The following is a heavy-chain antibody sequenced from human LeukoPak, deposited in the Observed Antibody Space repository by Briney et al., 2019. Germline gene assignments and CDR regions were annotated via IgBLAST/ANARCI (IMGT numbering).Heavy chain of an antibody. J-gene: IGHJ4*02. CDR3: AKCSGGTPRTNDY. D-gene: IGHD2-15*01. CDR2: ISGSGGST. Sequence: SGGSLRLSCAASGYTFSSYWMSWVRQAPGKGLEWVSAISGSGGSTYYADSVKGRFTISRDNSKNTLYLQMNSLRAEDTAVYYCAKCSGGTPRTNDYWGQGTLVTVSS. CDR1: GYTFSSYW. V-gene: IGHV3-23*01.